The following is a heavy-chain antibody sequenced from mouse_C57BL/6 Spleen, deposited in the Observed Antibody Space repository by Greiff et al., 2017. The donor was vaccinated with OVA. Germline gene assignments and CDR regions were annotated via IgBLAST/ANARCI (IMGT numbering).Heavy chain of an antibody. J-gene: IGHJ2*01. CDR3: ARPTVVATGVDY. CDR2: ISSGSSTI. V-gene: IGHV5-17*01. D-gene: IGHD1-1*01. CDR1: GFTFSDYG. Sequence: EVHLVESGGGLVKPGGSLKLSCAASGFTFSDYGMHWVRQAPEKGLEWVAYISSGSSTIYYADTVQGRFTISRDNAKNTRCLQMTSLRSEDTAMDYCARPTVVATGVDYWGQGTTLTVSS.